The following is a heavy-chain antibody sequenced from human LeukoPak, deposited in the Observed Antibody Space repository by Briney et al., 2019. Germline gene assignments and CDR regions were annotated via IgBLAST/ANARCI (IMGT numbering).Heavy chain of an antibody. V-gene: IGHV4-30-4*01. J-gene: IGHJ5*02. CDR2: IYYSGSA. Sequence: SETLSFTCTVSGGSISSGDYYWSWIRQPPGKGLAWIGYIYYSGSAYYNPSLKSRVTISVDTSKNQFSLKLGSVTAGDTAVYYCARVRRSGNWFGDMFDPWGQGTLVTVSS. CDR3: ARVRRSGNWFGDMFDP. D-gene: IGHD3-10*01. CDR1: GGSISSGDYY.